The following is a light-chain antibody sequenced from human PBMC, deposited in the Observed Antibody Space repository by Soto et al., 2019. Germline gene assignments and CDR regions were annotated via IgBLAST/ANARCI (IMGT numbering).Light chain of an antibody. CDR2: AAS. Sequence: IQMTQSPSSLSASVGDTVTITCRASQGIRNDLGWYQQKPGKAPKLLIHAASSLESGVPTRFSGSGSGTEFSLTISSLQSGDFATYYCQQYNSYSWTFGQGTKVDIK. CDR1: QGIRND. V-gene: IGKV1-17*01. J-gene: IGKJ1*01. CDR3: QQYNSYSWT.